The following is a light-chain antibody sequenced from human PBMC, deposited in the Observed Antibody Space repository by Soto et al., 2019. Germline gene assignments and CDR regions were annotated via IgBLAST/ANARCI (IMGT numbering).Light chain of an antibody. J-gene: IGLJ1*01. CDR1: SXDVGGYNY. CDR2: DVS. Sequence: LTQPRSVSGSPGQSVTISCTGTSXDVGGYNYVSWYQQHPGKAPKLMIYDVSKRPSGVPDRFSGSKSGNTASLTISGLQAEDEADYYCCSYAGSYPYVFGTGTKVTVL. V-gene: IGLV2-11*01. CDR3: CSYAGSYPYV.